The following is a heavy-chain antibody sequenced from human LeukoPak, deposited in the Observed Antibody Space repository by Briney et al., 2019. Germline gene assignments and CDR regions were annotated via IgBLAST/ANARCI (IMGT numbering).Heavy chain of an antibody. J-gene: IGHJ3*02. CDR3: ARRITRPEAFDI. Sequence: PSETLSLTCAVQRGSLSGSFWTWIRQPPGKGLEWIGYIYYSGGTDYNPSLNSRVTISVDTSKNHFSLNLSSVTAADTAVYYCARRITRPEAFDIWGQGTMVTVSS. V-gene: IGHV4-59*01. D-gene: IGHD3-16*01. CDR2: IYYSGGT. CDR1: RGSLSGSF.